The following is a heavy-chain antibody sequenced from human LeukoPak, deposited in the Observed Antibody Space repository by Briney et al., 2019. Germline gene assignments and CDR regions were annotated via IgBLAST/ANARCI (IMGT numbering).Heavy chain of an antibody. J-gene: IGHJ4*02. D-gene: IGHD3-22*01. CDR3: AREVAGAGYYYDSSPTFDY. V-gene: IGHV4-59*12. CDR2: IYYSGST. CDR1: GGSISSYY. Sequence: SETLSLTCTVSGGSISSYYWSWIRQPPGKGLEWIGYIYYSGSTNYNPSLKSRVTISVDTSKNQFSLKLSSVTAADTAVYYCAREVAGAGYYYDSSPTFDYWGRGTLVTVSS.